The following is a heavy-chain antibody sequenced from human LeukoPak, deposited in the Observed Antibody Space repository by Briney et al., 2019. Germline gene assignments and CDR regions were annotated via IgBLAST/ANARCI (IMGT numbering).Heavy chain of an antibody. Sequence: SETLSLTCIVSGGSTSGGNYYWGWIRRPPGKGLEWIGGISSSGNTYYNPSLKSRITISIDTSKNHFSLKLSSVTAADTAVYYCARLGAEPTYYDFWSGYSSFYFDYWGQGTLVTVSS. D-gene: IGHD3-3*01. CDR2: ISSSGNT. CDR3: ARLGAEPTYYDFWSGYSSFYFDY. CDR1: GGSTSGGNYY. J-gene: IGHJ4*02. V-gene: IGHV4-39*02.